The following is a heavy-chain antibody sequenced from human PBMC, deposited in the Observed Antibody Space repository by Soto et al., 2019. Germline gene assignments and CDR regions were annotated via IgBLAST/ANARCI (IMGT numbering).Heavy chain of an antibody. CDR1: GFTFSNAW. CDR2: IKSKTDGGTT. Sequence: PGGSLRLSCAVSGFTFSNAWMSWVRQAPGKGLEWVGRIKSKTDGGTTDYAAPVKGRFTISRDDSKNTLYLQMNSLKTEDTAVYYFTTATVPIRGNDAFDIWGQGTMVTVSS. CDR3: TTATVPIRGNDAFDI. V-gene: IGHV3-15*01. J-gene: IGHJ3*02. D-gene: IGHD4-17*01.